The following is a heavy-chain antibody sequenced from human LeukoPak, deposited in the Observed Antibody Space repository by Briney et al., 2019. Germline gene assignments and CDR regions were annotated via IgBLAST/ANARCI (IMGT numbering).Heavy chain of an antibody. J-gene: IGHJ4*02. V-gene: IGHV1-2*02. CDR1: VYTLTDYY. CDR3: ARKYYYDSSGYQGGPLL. D-gene: IGHD3-22*01. Sequence: GAAVKDSCMASVYTLTDYYMYWVRQARGRGREWMGWINPNSGGTNYVQKFQGRVTMSRFTFISTTYMELRRLKSDDTGVYYWARKYYYDSSGYQGGPLLWGQGTLVTVSS. CDR2: INPNSGGT.